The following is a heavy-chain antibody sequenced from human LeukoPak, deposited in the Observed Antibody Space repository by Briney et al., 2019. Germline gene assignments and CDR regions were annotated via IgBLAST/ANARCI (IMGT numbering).Heavy chain of an antibody. V-gene: IGHV3-74*01. CDR3: ARVGRGNYFDY. CDR2: INPDGSTT. CDR1: GFTLSGYW. J-gene: IGHJ4*02. D-gene: IGHD1-26*01. Sequence: GGSLRLSCAASGFTLSGYWIHWVRQAPGKGLVWVARINPDGSTTSYADSVKGRFTISRNNAKNTLFLQMNSLRAEDTAVYYCARVGRGNYFDYWGQGTLVTVSS.